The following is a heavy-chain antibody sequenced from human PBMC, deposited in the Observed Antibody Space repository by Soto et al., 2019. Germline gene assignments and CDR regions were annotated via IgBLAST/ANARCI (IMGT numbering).Heavy chain of an antibody. D-gene: IGHD3-10*01. CDR1: GFTFSSYA. V-gene: IGHV3-23*01. CDR3: TKRAMVRGGLLDDDY. J-gene: IGHJ4*02. Sequence: EVQLLESGGGLVQPGGSLRLSCAASGFTFSSYAMSWVRQAPGKGLEWVSAISGSGGSTYYADSVKGRFTISRDNSKNTLYLQMNRLRAEDTAVYYCTKRAMVRGGLLDDDYWGQGTLVTVSS. CDR2: ISGSGGST.